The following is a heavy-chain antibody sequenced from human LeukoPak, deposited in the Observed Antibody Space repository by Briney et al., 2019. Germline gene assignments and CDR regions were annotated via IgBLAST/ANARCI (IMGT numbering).Heavy chain of an antibody. J-gene: IGHJ4*02. D-gene: IGHD1-26*01. CDR1: GFTFSSYW. Sequence: GGSLRLSCAASGFTFSSYWMSWVRQAPGKGLEWVANIKQDGSEKYYVDSVKGRFTISRDNAKNSLYLQMNSLRVEDTAVYYCARDSGDYSSPVDYWGQGTLVTVSS. CDR2: IKQDGSEK. CDR3: ARDSGDYSSPVDY. V-gene: IGHV3-7*01.